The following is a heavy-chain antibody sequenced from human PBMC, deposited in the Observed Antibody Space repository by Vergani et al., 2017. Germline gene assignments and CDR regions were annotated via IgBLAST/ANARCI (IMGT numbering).Heavy chain of an antibody. J-gene: IGHJ3*02. CDR3: ARANFRGKDAFDI. CDR2: INHSGST. V-gene: IGHV4-30-4*08. D-gene: IGHD3-16*01. CDR1: GGSISSGDYY. Sequence: QVQLQESGPGLVKPSQTLSLTCTVSGGSISSGDYYWSWIRQPPGKGLAWIWEINHSGSTNYNPSLKGRVTISVDTSKNQFSLKLSSVTAADTAVYYCARANFRGKDAFDIWGQGTMVTVSS.